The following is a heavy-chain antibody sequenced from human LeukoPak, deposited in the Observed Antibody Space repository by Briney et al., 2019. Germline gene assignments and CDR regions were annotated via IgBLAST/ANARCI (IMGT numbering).Heavy chain of an antibody. CDR1: GFTFSSYA. J-gene: IGHJ3*02. Sequence: GGSLRLSCAASGFTFSSYAMSWVRQAPGKGLEWVSVIYSGGSTYYADSVKGRFTISRHNSKNTLYLQMNSLRAEDTAVYYCARVTTVTLDAFDIWGQGTMVTVSS. CDR2: IYSGGST. D-gene: IGHD4-17*01. CDR3: ARVTTVTLDAFDI. V-gene: IGHV3-53*04.